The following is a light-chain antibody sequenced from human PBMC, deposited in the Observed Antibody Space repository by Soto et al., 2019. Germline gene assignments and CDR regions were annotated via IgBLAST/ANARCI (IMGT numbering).Light chain of an antibody. CDR3: CSFAGSFYV. Sequence: QSVLAQPRSVSGSPGQSVAISCTGTSSDVAGYDYVSWYQQHPGKAPKLMIYDVNKRPSGVPDRFSGSKSGNTASLTISGLQAEDEADYYCCSFAGSFYVFGAGTNVTV. V-gene: IGLV2-11*01. J-gene: IGLJ1*01. CDR2: DVN. CDR1: SSDVAGYDY.